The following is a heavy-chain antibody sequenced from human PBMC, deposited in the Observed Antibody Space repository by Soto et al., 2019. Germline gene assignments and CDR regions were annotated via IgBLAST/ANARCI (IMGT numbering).Heavy chain of an antibody. Sequence: QVRLVQSGAEVKKPGASVKVSCQTYGYDFTNYGINWVRQAPGQGLGWMGWISAYNGNIVYAQDFRRRATLTTDTSTGSAYMELRSLRSDDTAVYYCARGHDILTGSKITFWGQGTLVTVSS. V-gene: IGHV1-18*01. J-gene: IGHJ4*02. CDR3: ARGHDILTGSKITF. CDR2: ISAYNGNI. CDR1: GYDFTNYG. D-gene: IGHD3-9*01.